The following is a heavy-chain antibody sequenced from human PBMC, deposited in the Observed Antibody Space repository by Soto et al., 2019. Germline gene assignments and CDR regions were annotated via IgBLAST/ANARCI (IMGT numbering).Heavy chain of an antibody. J-gene: IGHJ6*02. Sequence: PGESLKISCKGSGYSFTSYWIGWVRQMPGKGLEWMGIIYPGDSDTRYSPSFQGQVTISADKSISTAYLQWSSLKASDTAMYYCARQNRQLGFYYHGMDVWGQGTTVTVSS. CDR2: IYPGDSDT. D-gene: IGHD6-6*01. CDR3: ARQNRQLGFYYHGMDV. CDR1: GYSFTSYW. V-gene: IGHV5-51*01.